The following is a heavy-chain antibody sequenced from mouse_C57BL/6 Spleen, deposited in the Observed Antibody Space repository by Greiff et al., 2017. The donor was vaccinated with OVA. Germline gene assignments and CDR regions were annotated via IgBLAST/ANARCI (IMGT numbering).Heavy chain of an antibody. D-gene: IGHD2-4*01. CDR2: INPNNGGT. J-gene: IGHJ3*01. V-gene: IGHV1-26*01. CDR1: GYTFTDYY. CDR3: ARKGFYYDYDGGFAY. Sequence: VQLQQSGPELVKPGASVKISCKASGYTFTDYYMNWVKQSHGKSLEWIGDINPNNGGTSYNQKFKGKATLTVDKSSSTAYMELRSLTSEDSAVYYCARKGFYYDYDGGFAYWGQGTLVTVSA.